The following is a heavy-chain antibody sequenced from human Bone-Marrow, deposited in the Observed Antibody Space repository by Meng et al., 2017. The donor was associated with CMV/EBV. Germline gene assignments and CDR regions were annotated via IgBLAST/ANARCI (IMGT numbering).Heavy chain of an antibody. J-gene: IGHJ6*02. Sequence: SVKVSCKASGYTFTSYGISWLRQAPGQGLEWMGGIIPIFGTANYAQKFQGRVTITTDESTSTAYMELSSLRSDDTAVYYCARDEDQLPYQTPDYGMDVWGQGTTVTVSS. CDR2: IIPIFGTA. D-gene: IGHD2-2*02. CDR1: GYTFTSYG. CDR3: ARDEDQLPYQTPDYGMDV. V-gene: IGHV1-69*05.